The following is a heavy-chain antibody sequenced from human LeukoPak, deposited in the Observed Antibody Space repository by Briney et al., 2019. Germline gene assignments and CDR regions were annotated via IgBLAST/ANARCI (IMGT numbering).Heavy chain of an antibody. V-gene: IGHV3-23*01. D-gene: IGHD4-17*01. CDR2: ISGSGGST. J-gene: IGHJ5*01. Sequence: PGGSLRLSCAASGFTFSSYGMSWVRQAPGKGLEWVSAISGSGGSTYYADSVKGRFTISRDNSKNTLYLQMNNLRAEDTAVYYCARDKVTVTSNWFDSWGQGTLVTVSS. CDR1: GFTFSSYG. CDR3: ARDKVTVTSNWFDS.